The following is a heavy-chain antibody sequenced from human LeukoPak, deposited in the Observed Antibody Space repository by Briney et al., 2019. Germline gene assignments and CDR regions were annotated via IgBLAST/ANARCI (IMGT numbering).Heavy chain of an antibody. J-gene: IGHJ4*02. CDR3: AKDRSSGWYGKYYFDY. CDR1: GGSISSGDYY. V-gene: IGHV4-30-4*01. D-gene: IGHD6-19*01. Sequence: PSQTLSLTCTVSGGSISSGDYYWSWIRQPPGKGLEWIGYIYYSGSTYYTPSLRGRVAISVDTSKNQFSLNLSSVTAADTAVCYCAKDRSSGWYGKYYFDYWGQGTLVTVSS. CDR2: IYYSGST.